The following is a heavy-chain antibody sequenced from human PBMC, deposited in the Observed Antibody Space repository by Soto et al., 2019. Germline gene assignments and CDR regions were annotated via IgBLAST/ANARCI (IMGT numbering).Heavy chain of an antibody. CDR2: IIPIIGTA. D-gene: IGHD6-19*01. V-gene: IGHV1-69*13. CDR3: ARVSKVAVAGIAGYYFDY. Sequence: ASVKVSCKASGYTFTSYGIIWVRQAPGQGLEWMGGIIPIIGTANYAQKFQGRVTITADESTSTAYMELSSLRSEDTAVYYCARVSKVAVAGIAGYYFDYWGQGTLVTVSS. CDR1: GYTFTSYG. J-gene: IGHJ4*02.